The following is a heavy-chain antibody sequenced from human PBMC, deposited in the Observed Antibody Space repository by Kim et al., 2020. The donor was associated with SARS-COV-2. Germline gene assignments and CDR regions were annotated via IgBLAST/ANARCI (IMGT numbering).Heavy chain of an antibody. Sequence: SNQYDPDTVKGRFTISRDNSKNTLYLQMNSLRAEDTAVYYCARDSYGMDVWGQGTTVTVSS. CDR2: SNQ. V-gene: IGHV3-30*01. J-gene: IGHJ6*02. CDR3: ARDSYGMDV.